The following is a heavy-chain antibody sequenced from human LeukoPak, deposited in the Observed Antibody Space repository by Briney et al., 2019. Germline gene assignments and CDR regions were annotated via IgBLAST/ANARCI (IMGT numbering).Heavy chain of an antibody. CDR3: ARSGGGDNFDY. CDR2: ISTTGST. J-gene: IGHJ4*02. Sequence: SETLSLTCTVSGGSISNFYWTWIRQPAGKGLEWIGRISTTGSTNYNPSLKSRVTMSVDTSKNQFSLKLTSVTAADTAVYYCARSGGGDNFDYWGQGTLVTVSS. CDR1: GGSISNFY. D-gene: IGHD2-21*02. V-gene: IGHV4-4*07.